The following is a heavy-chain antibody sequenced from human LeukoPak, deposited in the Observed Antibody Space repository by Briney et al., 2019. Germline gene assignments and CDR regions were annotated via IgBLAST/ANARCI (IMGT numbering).Heavy chain of an antibody. D-gene: IGHD3-10*01. Sequence: PGGSLRLSCAASGFTFSSYSMNWVRQAPGKGLEWIGSVYHTGSTYYNPSLKTRLTICVDTLTNQFSLKLTSVTTADTAIYFCVRSLGRYSSYYFDHWGQGKLVTVSS. CDR3: VRSLGRYSSYYFDH. CDR2: VYHTGST. J-gene: IGHJ4*02. CDR1: GFTFSSYS. V-gene: IGHV4-38-2*01.